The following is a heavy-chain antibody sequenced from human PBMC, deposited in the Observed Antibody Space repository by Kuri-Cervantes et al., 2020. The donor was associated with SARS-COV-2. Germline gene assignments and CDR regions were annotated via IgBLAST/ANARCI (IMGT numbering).Heavy chain of an antibody. CDR1: GYSISSGYY. Sequence: SETLSLTCTVSGYSISSGYYWGWIRQPPGKGLEWIGSIYHSGSTYYNPSLKSRVTISVDTSKNQFSLKLTSVTAADTAMYYCARDWGINWYYYWGQGTPVTVSS. CDR2: IYHSGST. V-gene: IGHV4-38-2*02. J-gene: IGHJ4*02. CDR3: ARDWGINWYYY. D-gene: IGHD6-13*01.